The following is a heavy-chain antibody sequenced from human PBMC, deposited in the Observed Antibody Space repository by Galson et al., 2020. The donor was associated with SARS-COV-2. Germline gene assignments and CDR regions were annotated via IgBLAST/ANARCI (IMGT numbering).Heavy chain of an antibody. CDR3: AREECSSTSCLRPPLGYYGMDV. CDR1: GYSFRSYG. V-gene: IGHV1-18*04. Sequence: ASVKVSRKASGYSFRSYGINWVRQAPGQGLEWMGWISGYNGNTNYAQKLQGRVTMTTDTSTSTAYMELRSLRSDGSAVSYCAREECSSTSCLRPPLGYYGMDVWGQGTTVIVSS. J-gene: IGHJ6*02. D-gene: IGHD2-2*01. CDR2: ISGYNGNT.